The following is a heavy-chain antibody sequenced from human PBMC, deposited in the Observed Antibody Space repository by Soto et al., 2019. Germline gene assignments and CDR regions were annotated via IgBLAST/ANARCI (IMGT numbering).Heavy chain of an antibody. D-gene: IGHD1-1*01. CDR2: IAYDGRNK. J-gene: IGHJ4*02. Sequence: GGSPRLSCAASGFTFSSYAMHWVRQAPGKGLEWVAVIAYDGRNKYYADSVKGRFTISRDNSKNTLYLQMNSLRIEGTAVYYCAREPERASDYWGQGTLVTVSS. CDR3: AREPERASDY. V-gene: IGHV3-30*04. CDR1: GFTFSSYA.